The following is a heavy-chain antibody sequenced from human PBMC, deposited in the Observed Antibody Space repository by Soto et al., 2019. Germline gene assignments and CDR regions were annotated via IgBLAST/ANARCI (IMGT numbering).Heavy chain of an antibody. CDR1: GFTFSGHW. Sequence: EVQLVESGGDLVQPGGSLRLSCAASGFTFSGHWMQWVRQVPGKGLEWVSRINTDGGSSAYADSVKGRFTISRDNAKNTLYLQMKGLRAEDTAVYYCAREAGYCSRTSCYRRAFDTWGQGTTVTVSS. V-gene: IGHV3-74*03. CDR2: INTDGGSS. CDR3: AREAGYCSRTSCYRRAFDT. J-gene: IGHJ3*02. D-gene: IGHD2-2*01.